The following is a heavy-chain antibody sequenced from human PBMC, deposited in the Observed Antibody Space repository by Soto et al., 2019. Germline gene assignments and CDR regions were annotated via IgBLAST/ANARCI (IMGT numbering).Heavy chain of an antibody. V-gene: IGHV4-39*01. D-gene: IGHD5-12*01. J-gene: IGHJ4*02. CDR3: ASPYSGYDFFSN. CDR1: GGSISSSSYY. Sequence: SETLSLTCTVSGGSISSSSYYWGWIRQPPGKGLEWIGSIYYSGSTYYNPSLKSRVTISVDTSKNQLSLKLSSVTAAVTAVYYCASPYSGYDFFSNWGQGTLVTVSS. CDR2: IYYSGST.